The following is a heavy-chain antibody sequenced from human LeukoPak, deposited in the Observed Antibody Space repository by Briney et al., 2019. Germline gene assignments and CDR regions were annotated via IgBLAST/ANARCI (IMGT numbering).Heavy chain of an antibody. CDR1: GFTFSSYS. CDR2: IISSSSYI. Sequence: PGGSLRLSCAASGFTFSSYSMNWVRHAPGKGLEWVSSIISSSSYIYYADSVKGRFTISRDNAKNSLYLQMNSLRAEDTAVYYCASGDIVVGRYFDYWGQGTLVTASS. V-gene: IGHV3-21*01. D-gene: IGHD2-2*01. CDR3: ASGDIVVGRYFDY. J-gene: IGHJ4*02.